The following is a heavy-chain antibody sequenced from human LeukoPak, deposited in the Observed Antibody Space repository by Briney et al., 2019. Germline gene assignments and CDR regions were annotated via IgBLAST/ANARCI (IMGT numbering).Heavy chain of an antibody. J-gene: IGHJ6*02. D-gene: IGHD5-12*01. CDR1: GFTFSSYS. CDR2: ISSSSSYI. V-gene: IGHV3-21*01. CDR3: ARDGRGYSGYDYNYYYGMDV. Sequence: GGSLRLSCAASGFTFSSYSMNWVRHAPGKGLEWVSSISSSSSYIYYADSVKGRFTISRDNAKNSLYLQMNSLRAEDTAVYYCARDGRGYSGYDYNYYYGMDVWGQGTTVTVSS.